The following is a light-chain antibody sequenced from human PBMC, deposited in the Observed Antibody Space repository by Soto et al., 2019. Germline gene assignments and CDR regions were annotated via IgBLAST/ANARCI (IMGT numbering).Light chain of an antibody. CDR2: EVN. V-gene: IGLV2-8*01. CDR1: SSDVGGYNF. J-gene: IGLJ2*01. CDR3: SSYAGSNNVL. Sequence: QSVLTQPPSAAGSPGQSVAISCTGTSSDVGGYNFVSWYQQHPGRAPNVLIYEVNKRASGVPDRFSGSKSGNTASLTVSGLQAEDEADYYCSSYAGSNNVLFGGGTQLTVL.